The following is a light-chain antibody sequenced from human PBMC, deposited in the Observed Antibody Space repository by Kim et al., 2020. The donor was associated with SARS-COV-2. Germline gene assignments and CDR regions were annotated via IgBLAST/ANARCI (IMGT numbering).Light chain of an antibody. J-gene: IGKJ4*01. CDR3: QQSHNLPLT. Sequence: ASVGDRVTITCQASQDISIYLNWYQQKPGRAPDLLIYDASSLETGVPPRFSGSGSGTDFTFTITSLQPEDIATYYCQQSHNLPLTFGGGTKVEIK. CDR2: DAS. V-gene: IGKV1-33*01. CDR1: QDISIY.